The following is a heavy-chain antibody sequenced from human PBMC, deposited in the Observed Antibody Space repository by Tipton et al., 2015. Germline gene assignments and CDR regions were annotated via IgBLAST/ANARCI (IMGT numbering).Heavy chain of an antibody. D-gene: IGHD2-21*02. Sequence: LVQPSETLSLTCAVSAYSISSDYYWGWIRQPPGKGLEWIGSISHSATTYSTPSLKSRSTMSRDTPKNQFSLRLTSVTAADTAVYYCASPSLPHDRGDYYFQSWGQGSLVTVSS. J-gene: IGHJ4*02. CDR2: ISHSATT. CDR3: ASPSLPHDRGDYYFQS. CDR1: AYSISSDYY. V-gene: IGHV4-38-2*01.